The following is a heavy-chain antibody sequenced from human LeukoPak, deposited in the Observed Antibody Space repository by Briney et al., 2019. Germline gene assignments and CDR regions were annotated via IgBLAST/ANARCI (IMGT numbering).Heavy chain of an antibody. CDR2: ISGSGGST. CDR1: GFTFSSYA. CDR3: AKVARRIVGEVEFFDY. D-gene: IGHD1-26*01. J-gene: IGHJ4*02. V-gene: IGHV3-23*01. Sequence: PGGSLRLSCAASGFTFSSYAMSWVRQAPGKGLEWVSAISGSGGSTYYADSVKGRFTISRDNSKNTLYLQMNSLRAEDTAVYYCAKVARRIVGEVEFFDYWGQGTLVTVSS.